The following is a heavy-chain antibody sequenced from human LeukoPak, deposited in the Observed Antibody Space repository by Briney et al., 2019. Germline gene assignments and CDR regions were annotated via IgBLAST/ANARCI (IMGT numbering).Heavy chain of an antibody. Sequence: SETLSLTCTVSDGSISSFYWNWIRQPAGKGLEWIGRIYSSGGTNYNPSLKSRATMSVDTSKNQVSLKVSSVTAADTAVYYCAREDSLSSWYFDAWGQGTLVTVSS. J-gene: IGHJ5*02. CDR2: IYSSGGT. CDR1: DGSISSFY. D-gene: IGHD6-13*01. CDR3: AREDSLSSWYFDA. V-gene: IGHV4-4*07.